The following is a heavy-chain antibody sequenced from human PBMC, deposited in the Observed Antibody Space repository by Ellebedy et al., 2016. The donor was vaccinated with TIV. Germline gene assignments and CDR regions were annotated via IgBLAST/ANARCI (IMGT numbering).Heavy chain of an antibody. CDR2: IRSKANNYAT. J-gene: IGHJ6*02. Sequence: GGSLRLSCAASGFSFSGSAMHWVRQASGKGLEWVGRIRSKANNYATAVAASVKGRFTISRDDSKNMAYLQMNSLKTEETAVYYCCRYVGAYSGYDYRRDGLDVWGQGTTVIVSS. V-gene: IGHV3-73*01. D-gene: IGHD5-12*01. CDR1: GFSFSGSA. CDR3: CRYVGAYSGYDYRRDGLDV.